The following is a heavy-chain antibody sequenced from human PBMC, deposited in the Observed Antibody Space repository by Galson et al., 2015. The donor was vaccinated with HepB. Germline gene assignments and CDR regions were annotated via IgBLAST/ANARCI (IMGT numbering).Heavy chain of an antibody. D-gene: IGHD5-18*01. J-gene: IGHJ4*02. CDR1: GFTLSSYG. Sequence: SLRLSCAASGFTLSSYGVHWVRQAPGKGLQWVALISNDGRNTYYVDSVQGRFTISRDSSKNTLYVQMNSLRPEDTAVYYCARDRGYSSGSELDYWGQGTLVTVSS. CDR3: ARDRGYSSGSELDY. CDR2: ISNDGRNT. V-gene: IGHV3-30*03.